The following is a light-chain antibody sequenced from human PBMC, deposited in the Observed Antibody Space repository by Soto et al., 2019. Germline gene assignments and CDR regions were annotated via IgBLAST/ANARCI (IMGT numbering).Light chain of an antibody. J-gene: IGKJ2*01. CDR3: QQYGSSPT. Sequence: EIVLTQSPGTLSLSPGEGATLSCRASQSVASNNLAWYQQKPGQAPRLLIYGASSRATGIPDRFSGSGSGTDFTLTISRLEPEYFAVYYCQQYGSSPTFGQGTKVDIK. V-gene: IGKV3-20*01. CDR1: QSVASNN. CDR2: GAS.